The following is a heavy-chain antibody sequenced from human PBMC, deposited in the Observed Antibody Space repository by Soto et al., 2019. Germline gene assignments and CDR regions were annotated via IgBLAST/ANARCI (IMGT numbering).Heavy chain of an antibody. Sequence: VVSLRLSCVVSGCTISSYGIRWVRQAPGKGLEWVAVISYDGSNEYYADSVKGRFTISRDNSKNTLYLQMDSLRPEDTAVYYCAKEITVAGDFDYWGHGTLVTVSS. CDR1: GCTISSYG. V-gene: IGHV3-30*18. J-gene: IGHJ4*01. CDR2: ISYDGSNE. D-gene: IGHD6-19*01. CDR3: AKEITVAGDFDY.